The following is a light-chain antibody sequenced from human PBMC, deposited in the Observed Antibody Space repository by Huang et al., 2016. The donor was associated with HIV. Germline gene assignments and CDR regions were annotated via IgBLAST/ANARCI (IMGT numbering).Light chain of an antibody. V-gene: IGKV3-11*01. J-gene: IGKJ1*01. CDR1: QSVGSY. CDR2: DAS. CDR3: QQRSSWPPET. Sequence: EIVLTQSPATLSLSPGDRATLSCRASQSVGSYLAWYQHKPGQALRLLIYDASNRATGIPARFSGSGSGTDFSLTISSLEPEDFAVYYCQQRSSWPPETFGQGTEVEIK.